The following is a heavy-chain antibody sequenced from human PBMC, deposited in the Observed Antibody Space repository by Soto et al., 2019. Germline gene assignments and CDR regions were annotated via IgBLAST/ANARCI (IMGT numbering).Heavy chain of an antibody. J-gene: IGHJ4*02. CDR3: ARGQVVAAQH. Sequence: QLQLQESGSGLVKPSQTLSLTCAVSGGSISSGGYSWSWIRQPPGKGLEWIGYIYHSGSTYYNPSLXSXVXIXXDRSKTQFSRKLRSVTAADTGVYYCARGQVVAAQHWGQGTLVTVSS. CDR2: IYHSGST. V-gene: IGHV4-30-2*01. D-gene: IGHD2-15*01. CDR1: GGSISSGGYS.